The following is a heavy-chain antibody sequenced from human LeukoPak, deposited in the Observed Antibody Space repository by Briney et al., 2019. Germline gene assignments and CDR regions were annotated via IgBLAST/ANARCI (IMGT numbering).Heavy chain of an antibody. D-gene: IGHD3-22*01. V-gene: IGHV3-30*02. CDR2: IRYDGSNK. J-gene: IGHJ4*02. Sequence: GGSLRLSCAASGFTFSSYGMHWVRQAPGKGLEWVAFIRYDGSNKYYADSVKGRFTISRDNSKNTLYLQMNSLRAEDTAVYYCAKAGVTMIVVAYPAEFDYWGQGILVTVSS. CDR1: GFTFSSYG. CDR3: AKAGVTMIVVAYPAEFDY.